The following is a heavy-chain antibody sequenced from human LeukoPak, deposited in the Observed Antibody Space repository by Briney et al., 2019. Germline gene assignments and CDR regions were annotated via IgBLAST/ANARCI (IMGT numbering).Heavy chain of an antibody. Sequence: GGSLRLSCEGFGFTFDDYNIHWVRQAPGKGLEWISLSSWDGGSTWYADSVKGRFTLSRDNSKNSLYLQMTSLRSDDTAFYYCAKEVPHYLAYCGGDCYSRYLQHWGQGTPVTVSS. V-gene: IGHV3-43*01. J-gene: IGHJ1*01. D-gene: IGHD2-21*01. CDR3: AKEVPHYLAYCGGDCYSRYLQH. CDR1: GFTFDDYN. CDR2: SSWDGGST.